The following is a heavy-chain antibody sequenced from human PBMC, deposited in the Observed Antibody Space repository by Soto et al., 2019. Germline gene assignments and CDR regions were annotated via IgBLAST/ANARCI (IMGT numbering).Heavy chain of an antibody. CDR2: INPNSGVT. Sequence: QVQLVQSGAEVRKPGPSVTVSCSSSGDSFTDSYIHWFRQAPGQGLEWMGWINPNSGVTKYAQKFQGWVSMTRDTSIRTVYMQLSRLRSDDTAVYYCARESGGATATLDYYYFYMDVWGTGTTVTVSS. CDR1: GDSFTDSY. J-gene: IGHJ6*03. CDR3: ARESGGATATLDYYYFYMDV. V-gene: IGHV1-2*04. D-gene: IGHD5-12*01.